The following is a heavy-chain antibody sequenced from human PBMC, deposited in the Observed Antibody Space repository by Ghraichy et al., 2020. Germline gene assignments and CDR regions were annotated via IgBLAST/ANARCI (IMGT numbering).Heavy chain of an antibody. CDR3: ARRPSGFDAFDI. CDR2: TYLGDSET. CDR1: GYSYTTYW. D-gene: IGHD5-12*01. J-gene: IGHJ3*02. Sequence: GESLNISYKDSGYSYTTYWIAWVRQKPGKGLEWMGITYLGDSETRYSPAFQGQVSMSADKSVSTAYLQWSSLKASDTAIYYCARRPSGFDAFDIWGQGTMVTVSS. V-gene: IGHV5-51*01.